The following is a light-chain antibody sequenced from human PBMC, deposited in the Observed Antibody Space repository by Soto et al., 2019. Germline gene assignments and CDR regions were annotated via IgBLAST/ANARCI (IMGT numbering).Light chain of an antibody. CDR3: SSHTISRALQV. CDR2: GVS. V-gene: IGLV2-14*01. J-gene: IGLJ1*01. Sequence: QSALTQPTSVSGSPGQSITISCTGTISDFVVYNYVSWYQQHPGKAPKLMIYGVSNRPSGVSNRFSGSKSGNTASLTISGLQAEDEADYYRSSHTISRALQVFGTGAKVTVL. CDR1: ISDFVVYNY.